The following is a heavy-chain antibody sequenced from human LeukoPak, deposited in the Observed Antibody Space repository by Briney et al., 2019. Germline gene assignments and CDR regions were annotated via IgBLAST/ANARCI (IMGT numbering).Heavy chain of an antibody. V-gene: IGHV3-23*01. CDR3: AKVGSSTSWYPEYYFDY. J-gene: IGHJ4*02. CDR1: GFTFSAYN. Sequence: GGSLRLSCAASGFTFSAYNMNWVRQAPGKGLEWVSAISGSGGSTYYADSVKGRFTISRDNSKNTLYLQMNSLRAEDTAVYYCAKVGSSTSWYPEYYFDYWGQGTLVTVSS. D-gene: IGHD2-2*01. CDR2: ISGSGGST.